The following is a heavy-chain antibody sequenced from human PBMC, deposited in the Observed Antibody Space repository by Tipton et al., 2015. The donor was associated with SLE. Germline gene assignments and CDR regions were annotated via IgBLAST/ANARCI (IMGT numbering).Heavy chain of an antibody. CDR3: VIVRGYGDTNDY. CDR2: ISYRGNT. V-gene: IGHV4-39*07. D-gene: IGHD3-22*01. CDR1: GGSISSSNYY. J-gene: IGHJ4*02. Sequence: TLSLTCTVSGGSISSSNYYWGWIRQPPGKGLEWIGSISYRGNTYYNPSLKSRVTISVGTSKNHFSLKVTSVTAADTAVYYCVIVRGYGDTNDYWGQGTLVTVSS.